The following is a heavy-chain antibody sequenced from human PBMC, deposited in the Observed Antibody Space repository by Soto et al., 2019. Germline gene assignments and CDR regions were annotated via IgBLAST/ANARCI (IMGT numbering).Heavy chain of an antibody. J-gene: IGHJ6*02. D-gene: IGHD7-27*01. Sequence: LSLSCAASGFIFSSYWMSWVRQAPGKGLEWVANIKQDGSEKYYAAPVKGRFTISRDDSKNTLYLQMNSLKTEDTAVYYCTTDLWPPGMDVWGQGTTVTVSS. CDR1: GFIFSSYW. V-gene: IGHV3-7*03. CDR2: IKQDGSEK. CDR3: TTDLWPPGMDV.